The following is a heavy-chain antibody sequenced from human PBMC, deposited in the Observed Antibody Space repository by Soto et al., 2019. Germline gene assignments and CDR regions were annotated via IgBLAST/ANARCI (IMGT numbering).Heavy chain of an antibody. CDR1: GDSISRGGYY. D-gene: IGHD2-21*01. J-gene: IGHJ5*02. CDR3: ARDGAGAYGLGWFDP. Sequence: QVQLQESGPGLVKPSQTLSLTCTVSGDSISRGGYYWNWLRQHPRKGLEWIGYIYHSGSTIYNPSLQSRVTISVDTSKNRLSLELRNVTAADTAVYYCARDGAGAYGLGWFDPWGQGILVTVSS. V-gene: IGHV4-31*03. CDR2: IYHSGST.